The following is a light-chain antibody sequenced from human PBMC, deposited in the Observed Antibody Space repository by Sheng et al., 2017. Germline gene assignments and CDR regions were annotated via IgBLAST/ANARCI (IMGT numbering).Light chain of an antibody. J-gene: IGKJ3*01. CDR2: TAS. CDR3: QQSYTSPHT. V-gene: IGKV1-39*01. CDR1: QSISTY. Sequence: DIQMTQSPSSLSASVGDIVTITCRASQSISTYLNWYQQKPGKAPKLLIYTASSLQSGVPSRFSGSGSGTDFTLTISSLQPEDFATYYCQQSYTSPHTFGPGTTVEIK.